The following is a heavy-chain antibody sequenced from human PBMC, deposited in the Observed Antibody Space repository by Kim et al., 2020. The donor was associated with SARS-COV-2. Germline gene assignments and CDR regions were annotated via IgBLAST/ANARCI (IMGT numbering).Heavy chain of an antibody. CDR2: ISSSSSYI. J-gene: IGHJ4*02. CDR1: GFTFSSYS. Sequence: GGSLRLSCAASGFTFSSYSMNWVRQAPGKGLEWVSSISSSSSYIYYADSVKGRFTISRDNAKNSLYLQMNSLRAEDTAVYYCARFSYSYGYYFDYWGQGTLVTVSS. V-gene: IGHV3-21*01. CDR3: ARFSYSYGYYFDY. D-gene: IGHD5-18*01.